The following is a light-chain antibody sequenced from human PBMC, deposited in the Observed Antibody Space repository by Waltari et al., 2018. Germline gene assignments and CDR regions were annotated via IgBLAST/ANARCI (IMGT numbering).Light chain of an antibody. V-gene: IGLV1-47*01. CDR3: AVWDDNLYGVV. Sequence: QSVLTPPPSASGAPGQRVTISCSGSSSNIGSHSVSWYQQFPGTAPRLLIYRNFQGPSGVPERFSGSKSGTSASLAISGLRSEDEADYYCAVWDDNLYGVVFGGGTKLTVL. CDR2: RNF. J-gene: IGLJ2*01. CDR1: SSNIGSHS.